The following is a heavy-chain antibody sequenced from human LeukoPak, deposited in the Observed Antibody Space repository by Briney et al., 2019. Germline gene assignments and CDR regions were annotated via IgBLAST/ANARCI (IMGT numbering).Heavy chain of an antibody. CDR1: GFTFNQYA. J-gene: IGHJ3*02. Sequence: GGSLRLSCVASGFTFNQYAMSWVRQAPGKGLEWVSTLSGSGGSTYYADSVKGRFTISRDNSKNTLFLQMDSLRAGDTAVYYCAKLIVVVTAIHDAFDIWGQGTMVTVSS. CDR3: AKLIVVVTAIHDAFDI. V-gene: IGHV3-23*01. CDR2: LSGSGGST. D-gene: IGHD2-21*02.